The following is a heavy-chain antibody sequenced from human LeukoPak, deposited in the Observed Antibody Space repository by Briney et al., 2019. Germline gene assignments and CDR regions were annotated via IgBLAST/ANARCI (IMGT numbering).Heavy chain of an antibody. D-gene: IGHD5-12*01. J-gene: IGHJ4*02. Sequence: PGGSLRLSCAAYGFSISGYWMSWVRQAPGKGLELLARPQAHGNEQQFVHHVKGRPTVARDNAKNSLYLQLNSVRVEDTAVYYCARGGYSFDYLGQGTLVTVPS. CDR3: ARGGYSFDY. CDR2: PQAHGNEQ. CDR1: GFSISGYW. V-gene: IGHV3-7*01.